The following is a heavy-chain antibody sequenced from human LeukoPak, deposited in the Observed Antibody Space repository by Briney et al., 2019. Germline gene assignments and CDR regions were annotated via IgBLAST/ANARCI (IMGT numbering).Heavy chain of an antibody. CDR3: AKAADYGDYRGPPYYYVDV. Sequence: GGSLRLSCVASGFTLRSYVMNWVRQAPGKGLEWVAFIRYDGSNKYYADSVKGRFTISRDNSKNTLYLQMNSLRAEDTAVYYCAKAADYGDYRGPPYYYVDVWGKGTTVTISS. CDR1: GFTLRSYV. V-gene: IGHV3-30*02. J-gene: IGHJ6*03. CDR2: IRYDGSNK. D-gene: IGHD4-17*01.